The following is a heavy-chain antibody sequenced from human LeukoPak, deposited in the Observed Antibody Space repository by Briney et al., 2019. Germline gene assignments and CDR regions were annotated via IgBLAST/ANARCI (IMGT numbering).Heavy chain of an antibody. CDR3: ARVAAAGRFDP. D-gene: IGHD6-13*01. CDR1: GYTFTSYG. CDR2: INPNSGGT. V-gene: IGHV1-2*02. J-gene: IGHJ5*02. Sequence: ASVKVSCKASGYTFTSYGISWVRQAPGQGLEWMGWINPNSGGTNYAQKFQGRVTMTRDTSISTAYMELSRLRSDDTAVYYCARVAAAGRFDPWGQGTLVTVSS.